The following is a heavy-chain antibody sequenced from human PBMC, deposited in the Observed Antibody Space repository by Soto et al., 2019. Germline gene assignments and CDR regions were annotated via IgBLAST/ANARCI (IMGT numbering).Heavy chain of an antibody. CDR3: ATQGRNTRIVVVRHYATDF. CDR1: GDSISRGGYS. J-gene: IGHJ6*02. V-gene: IGHV4-30-2*03. CDR2: IYDSGST. D-gene: IGHD1-26*01. Sequence: SETLSLTCAVSGDSISRGGYSWTWIRQPPGKALEWIGNIYDSGSTSYNPSLKSRVTMSVDTSKNQFSLKLNSVTAPDTAVYYCATQGRNTRIVVVRHYATDFWGQGTAVTVSS.